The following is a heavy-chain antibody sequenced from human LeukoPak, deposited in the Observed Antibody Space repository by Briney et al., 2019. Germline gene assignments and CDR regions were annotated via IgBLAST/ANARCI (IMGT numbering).Heavy chain of an antibody. J-gene: IGHJ4*02. CDR3: ARDDSSGYYYQAFDY. Sequence: SGGSLRLSCAASGFTFSSYSMNWVRQAPGKGLEWVSSISSSSSYINYADSVKGRFTISRDNAKNSLYLQMNSLRAEDTAVYYCARDDSSGYYYQAFDYWGQGTLVTVSS. CDR1: GFTFSSYS. D-gene: IGHD3-22*01. CDR2: ISSSSSYI. V-gene: IGHV3-21*01.